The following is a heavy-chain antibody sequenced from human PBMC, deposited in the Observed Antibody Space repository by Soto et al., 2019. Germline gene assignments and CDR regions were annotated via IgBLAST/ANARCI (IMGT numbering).Heavy chain of an antibody. J-gene: IGHJ6*03. CDR3: AKVYTKYYYYNYMDV. CDR2: ISGSGGST. V-gene: IGHV3-23*01. CDR1: GFTFSSYA. D-gene: IGHD4-4*01. Sequence: GGSLRLSCAASGFTFSSYAMSWVRQAPGKGLEWVSAISGSGGSTYYADSVKGRFTISRDNSKNTLYLQMNSLRAEDTAVYYCAKVYTKYYYYNYMDVWGKGTTVTVSS.